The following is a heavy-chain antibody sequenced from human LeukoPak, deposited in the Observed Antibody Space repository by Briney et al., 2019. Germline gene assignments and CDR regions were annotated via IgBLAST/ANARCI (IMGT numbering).Heavy chain of an antibody. CDR2: IYHSGST. V-gene: IGHV4-4*02. CDR1: GDSISSSNW. D-gene: IGHD3-10*01. J-gene: IGHJ4*02. Sequence: SETLSLTCTVSGDSISSSNWWSWVRPPPGKGLEWIGEIYHSGSTNYNPSLKSRVTISLDKSNNQFSLRLSSVAAADTAVYYCARTYYFGSGSYSNDYWGQGTLVTVSS. CDR3: ARTYYFGSGSYSNDY.